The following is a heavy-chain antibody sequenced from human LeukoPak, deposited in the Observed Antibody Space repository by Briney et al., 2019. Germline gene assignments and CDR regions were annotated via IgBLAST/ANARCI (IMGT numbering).Heavy chain of an antibody. CDR2: IHDSGST. V-gene: IGHV4-39*01. Sequence: MTSETLSLTCTVSGGSISSNSYYWGWIRQPPGKGLEWIGSIHDSGSTYYNPSLKSRVTISEDTSKNQFSLKLSSVTAADTAVYFCARHHDSDGYCSDYWGQGTLVTVSA. CDR1: GGSISSNSYY. CDR3: ARHHDSDGYCSDY. J-gene: IGHJ4*02. D-gene: IGHD3-22*01.